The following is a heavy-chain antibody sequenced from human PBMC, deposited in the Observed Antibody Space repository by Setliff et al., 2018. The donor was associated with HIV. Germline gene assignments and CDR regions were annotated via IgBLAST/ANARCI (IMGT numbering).Heavy chain of an antibody. CDR2: IFYSGIT. V-gene: IGHV4-39*01. Sequence: ETLSLTCTVSGGSFTSRSYYWGWIRQPPGKGLEWIGSIFYSGITYYNPSLKSRATVSVDTSKNQFSLNLTSMTAADTAVYYCARSKTFYDFWGGYYTHGAFKIWGLGTMVTVSS. J-gene: IGHJ3*02. D-gene: IGHD3-3*01. CDR3: ARSKTFYDFWGGYYTHGAFKI. CDR1: GGSFTSRSYY.